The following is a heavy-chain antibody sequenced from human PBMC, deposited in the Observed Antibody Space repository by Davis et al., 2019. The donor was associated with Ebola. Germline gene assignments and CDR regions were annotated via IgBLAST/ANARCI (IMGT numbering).Heavy chain of an antibody. V-gene: IGHV3-74*01. D-gene: IGHD4-11*01. CDR1: GFIFSNYW. J-gene: IGHJ4*02. CDR2: INSDGSST. CDR3: ARGRTTVTPIDY. Sequence: GESLMISCAASGFIFSNYWMHWVRQAPGKGLVWVSRINSDGSSTNYANSVKGRFTISRDSAKNTVYLQMNSLRAEDTAVYYCARGRTTVTPIDYWGQGTLVTVSS.